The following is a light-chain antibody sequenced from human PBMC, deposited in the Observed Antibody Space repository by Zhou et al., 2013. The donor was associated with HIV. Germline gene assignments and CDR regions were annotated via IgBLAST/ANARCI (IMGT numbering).Light chain of an antibody. CDR1: QSISSY. V-gene: IGKV1-17*01. J-gene: IGKJ4*01. CDR2: EAA. Sequence: DIQMTQSPSSLSASVGDRVTITCRASQSISSYLNWYQQKPGKAPKRLIYEAATLQSGVPSRFSGSGSGTEFTLTINGLQPEDFATYYCLQHTDYPLTFGGGTRVEIK. CDR3: LQHTDYPLT.